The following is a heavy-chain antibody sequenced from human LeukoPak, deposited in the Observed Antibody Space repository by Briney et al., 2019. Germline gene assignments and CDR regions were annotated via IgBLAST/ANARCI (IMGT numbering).Heavy chain of an antibody. V-gene: IGHV3-23*01. CDR2: LSGSGGST. CDR3: AKQTGASYDYPLDY. D-gene: IGHD5-18*01. J-gene: IGHJ4*02. Sequence: GGSLRLSCAASGFTFSSYAMSWVRQAPGKGLEWVSGLSGSGGSTYYTDSVRGRFTISRDNSKNTLYLQMNSLRDEDTAVYYCAKQTGASYDYPLDYWGQGTLVTVSS. CDR1: GFTFSSYA.